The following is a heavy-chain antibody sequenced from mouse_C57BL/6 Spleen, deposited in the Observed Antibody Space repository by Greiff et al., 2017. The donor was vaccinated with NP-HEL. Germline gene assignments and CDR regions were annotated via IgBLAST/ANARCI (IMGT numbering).Heavy chain of an antibody. D-gene: IGHD2-5*01. CDR1: GFTFSDYY. J-gene: IGHJ2*01. V-gene: IGHV5-16*01. CDR3: ARENYSNYLDY. Sequence: EVKLVESEGGLVQPGSSMKLSCTASGFTFSDYYMAWVRQVPEKGLEWLANINYDGSSTYYLDSLKSRFIISRDNAKNILYLQMSSLKSEDTATYYCARENYSNYLDYWGQGTTLTVSS. CDR2: INYDGSST.